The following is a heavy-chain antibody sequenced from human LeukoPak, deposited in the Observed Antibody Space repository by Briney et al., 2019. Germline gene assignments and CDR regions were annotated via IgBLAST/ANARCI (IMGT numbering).Heavy chain of an antibody. Sequence: SETLSLTCTVSCGSISSSSYYWGWIRQPPREWLECICSIYYSASTYYNPSLKGRVTISVDTSKNQFSRSLSSATAAAMPASSCARQSKRRLWFGEFWGQGTVVIVS. D-gene: IGHD3-10*01. J-gene: IGHJ4*02. CDR2: IYYSAST. V-gene: IGHV4-39*01. CDR3: ARQSKRRLWFGEF. CDR1: CGSISSSSYY.